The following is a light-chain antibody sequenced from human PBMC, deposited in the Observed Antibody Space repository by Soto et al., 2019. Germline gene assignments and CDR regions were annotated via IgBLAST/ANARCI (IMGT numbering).Light chain of an antibody. V-gene: IGLV2-14*01. CDR3: SSYTTSSTYV. CDR2: GVS. J-gene: IGLJ1*01. Sequence: SALPQPASVTGSPGQSITISCTGTSSDVGGYNYVSWYQQHPGKAPKLMISGVSNRPSGVSNRFSGSKSGNTASLTISGLQTEDEADYYCSSYTTSSTYVFGTGTKVTVL. CDR1: SSDVGGYNY.